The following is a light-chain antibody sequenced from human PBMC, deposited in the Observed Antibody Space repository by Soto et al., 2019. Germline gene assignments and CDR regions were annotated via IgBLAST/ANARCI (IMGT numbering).Light chain of an antibody. CDR3: QQRSKWPQWT. J-gene: IGKJ1*01. CDR2: DAS. Sequence: EIVLTQSPATLSLSPGERATLSCRASQSVSSYLAWYQQKPGQAPTLLIYDASNRATGIPARFSGSGSGTDFTLTISRLEPEEFAVYYCQQRSKWPQWTFGQGTKVEIQ. V-gene: IGKV3-11*01. CDR1: QSVSSY.